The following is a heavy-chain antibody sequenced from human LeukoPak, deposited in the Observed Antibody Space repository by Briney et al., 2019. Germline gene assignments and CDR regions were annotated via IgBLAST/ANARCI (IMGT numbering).Heavy chain of an antibody. CDR2: IYHSGST. Sequence: SETLSLTCAVSGGSISSSNWWSWVRPPPGKGLEWIGEIYHSGSTNYNPSLKSRVTISVDKSKNQFSLKLSSVTAADTAVYYCARILGSGSPSIPYYYYYGMDVWGQGTTVTVSS. CDR3: ARILGSGSPSIPYYYYYGMDV. CDR1: GGSISSSNW. V-gene: IGHV4-4*02. J-gene: IGHJ6*02. D-gene: IGHD3-10*01.